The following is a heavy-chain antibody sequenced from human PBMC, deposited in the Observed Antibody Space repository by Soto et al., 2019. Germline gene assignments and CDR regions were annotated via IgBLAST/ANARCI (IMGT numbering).Heavy chain of an antibody. J-gene: IGHJ4*02. Sequence: QITLKESGPTLVKPTQTLTLTCTFSGFSLSTSGVGVGWIRQPPGNALEWLAVIYWDDSKNYSPALESRLTTTKDTSKNQVVLTMTNMDPVDTATYYCAHKGYGDYPLDYWGQGTLVTVSS. CDR3: AHKGYGDYPLDY. D-gene: IGHD4-17*01. CDR2: IYWDDSK. CDR1: GFSLSTSGVG. V-gene: IGHV2-5*02.